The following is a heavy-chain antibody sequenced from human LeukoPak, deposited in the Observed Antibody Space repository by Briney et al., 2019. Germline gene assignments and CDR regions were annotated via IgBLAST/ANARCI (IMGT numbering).Heavy chain of an antibody. Sequence: GGSLRLSCAASGFPFNAYWMTWVRQAPGKGLEWVANIRQDGDTKYYADSVKGRFTISRDNAMNSLYLQMNSLRAEDTAIYYCARSLPYGTTWYGRSDSWGQGTLVTVSS. J-gene: IGHJ4*02. CDR2: IRQDGDTK. CDR1: GFPFNAYW. D-gene: IGHD6-13*01. V-gene: IGHV3-7*03. CDR3: ARSLPYGTTWYGRSDS.